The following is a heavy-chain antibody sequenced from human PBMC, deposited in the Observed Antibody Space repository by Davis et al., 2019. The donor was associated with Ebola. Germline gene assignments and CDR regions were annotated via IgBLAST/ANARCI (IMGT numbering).Heavy chain of an antibody. V-gene: IGHV3-11*04. CDR2: ISSSGITV. J-gene: IGHJ6*02. CDR3: TDYYYYGMDV. Sequence: GGSLRLSCAASGFTFSDSYMNWIRQAPGKGLEWVSSISSSGITVYYADSVKGRFTISRDNAKNSLYLQMNSLRAEDTAVYYCTDYYYYGMDVWGQGTTVTVSS. CDR1: GFTFSDSY.